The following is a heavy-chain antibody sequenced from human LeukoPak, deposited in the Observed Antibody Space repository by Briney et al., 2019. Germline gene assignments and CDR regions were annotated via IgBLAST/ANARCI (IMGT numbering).Heavy chain of an antibody. CDR1: GFTFSNYG. CDR2: ISGSGGTT. CDR3: VRSGSYYNGYYFDY. J-gene: IGHJ4*02. Sequence: GGSLRLSCAASGFTFSNYGMSWVRQAPGKGLEWVSVISGSGGTTYHADSVKGRFTISRDNSKNTQHLQMNSLRAEDTPVYYCVRSGSYYNGYYFDYWGQGTLVTVSS. D-gene: IGHD3-10*01. V-gene: IGHV3-23*01.